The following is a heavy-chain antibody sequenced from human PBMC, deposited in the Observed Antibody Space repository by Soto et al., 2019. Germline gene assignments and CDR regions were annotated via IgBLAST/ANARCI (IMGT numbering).Heavy chain of an antibody. CDR2: IYYSGRT. D-gene: IGHD4-17*01. CDR1: GGSLRDYF. V-gene: IGHV4-59*01. J-gene: IGHJ4*02. Sequence: SETLSLTCTVSGGSLRDYFWTWIRRPPGKGLEWIGYIYYSGRTNYNPSLKSRVSISVDTSKNHFSLQLRSVTAADTAVYYCARVGGDDFGDSGGFDYWRQGTLATVSS. CDR3: ARVGGDDFGDSGGFDY.